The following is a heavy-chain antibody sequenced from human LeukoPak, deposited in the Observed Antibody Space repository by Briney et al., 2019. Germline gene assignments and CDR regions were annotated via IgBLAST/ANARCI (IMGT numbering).Heavy chain of an antibody. V-gene: IGHV1-18*01. CDR2: ISAYNGNT. CDR1: GYTFTSYG. Sequence: ASVKVSCKASGYTFTSYGISWVRQAPGQGLEWMGWISAYNGNTNYAQKLQGRVTMTTDTSTSTAYMELRSLRSEDTAVYYCARAYCSGGSCYSGPGSYFDYWGQGTLVTVSS. CDR3: ARAYCSGGSCYSGPGSYFDY. D-gene: IGHD2-15*01. J-gene: IGHJ4*02.